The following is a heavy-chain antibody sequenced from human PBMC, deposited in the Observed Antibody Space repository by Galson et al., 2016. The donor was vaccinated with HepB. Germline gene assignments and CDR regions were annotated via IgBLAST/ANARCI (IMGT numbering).Heavy chain of an antibody. CDR1: GFTFDDYA. J-gene: IGHJ4*02. Sequence: SLRLSCAASGFTFDDYAMSWVRQTPGKGLEWVSGIKGNGGYTGYADSVKGRFTISRDDAKNSLYLQMNSLRADDTAVYYCARTSTSWPPAFDYWGQGTLVTVSS. CDR2: IKGNGGYT. V-gene: IGHV3-20*04. CDR3: ARTSTSWPPAFDY. D-gene: IGHD6-13*01.